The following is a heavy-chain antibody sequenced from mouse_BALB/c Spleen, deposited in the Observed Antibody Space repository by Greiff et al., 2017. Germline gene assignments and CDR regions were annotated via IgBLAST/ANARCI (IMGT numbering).Heavy chain of an antibody. V-gene: IGHV1-15*01. CDR1: GYTFTDYE. Sequence: VQLQQSGAELVRPGASVTLSCKASGYTFTDYEMHWVKQTPVHGLEWIGSIDPETGGTAYNQKFKGKATLTADKSSSTAYMELRSLTSEDSAVYYCTRGYYGNYVFAYWGQGTLVTVSA. CDR3: TRGYYGNYVFAY. D-gene: IGHD2-1*01. CDR2: IDPETGGT. J-gene: IGHJ3*01.